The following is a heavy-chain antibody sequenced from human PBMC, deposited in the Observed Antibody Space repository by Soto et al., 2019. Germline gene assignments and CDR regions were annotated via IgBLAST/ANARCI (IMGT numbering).Heavy chain of an antibody. V-gene: IGHV3-30*18. CDR3: AKEVVTAIFDY. J-gene: IGHJ4*02. D-gene: IGHD2-21*02. CDR2: ISYDGSNK. CDR1: GFAFRSYN. Sequence: GGSLRLSCAASGFAFRSYNMHWVRQAPGKGLEWVAVISYDGSNKYYADSVKGRFTISRDNSKNTLYLQMNSLRAEDTAVYYCAKEVVTAIFDYWGQGTLVTVSS.